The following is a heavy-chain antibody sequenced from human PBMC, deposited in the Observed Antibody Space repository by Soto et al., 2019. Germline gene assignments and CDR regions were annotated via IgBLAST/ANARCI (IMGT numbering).Heavy chain of an antibody. V-gene: IGHV4-30-2*01. Sequence: SETLSLTCAVSGGSISSGGYSWSWIRQPPGKGLEWIGYIYHSGSIYYNPSLKSRVTISVDRSKNQFSLKLSSVTAADTAVYYCARRDSGSYFDYWGQGTLVTVS. J-gene: IGHJ4*02. CDR1: GGSISSGGYS. D-gene: IGHD1-26*01. CDR2: IYHSGSI. CDR3: ARRDSGSYFDY.